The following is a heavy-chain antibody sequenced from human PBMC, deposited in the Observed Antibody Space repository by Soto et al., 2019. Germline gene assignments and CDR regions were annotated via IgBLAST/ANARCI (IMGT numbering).Heavy chain of an antibody. V-gene: IGHV4-34*01. CDR2: INHSGST. CDR3: ARTPLWSGSYYFDY. CDR1: GGSFSGYY. D-gene: IGHD3-3*01. J-gene: IGHJ4*02. Sequence: ETLSLTCAVYGGSFSGYYWSWIRPPPGKGLEWIGEINHSGSTNYNPSLKSRVTISVDTSKNQFSLRLSSVTAADTAVYYCARTPLWSGSYYFDYWGQGTLVTVSS.